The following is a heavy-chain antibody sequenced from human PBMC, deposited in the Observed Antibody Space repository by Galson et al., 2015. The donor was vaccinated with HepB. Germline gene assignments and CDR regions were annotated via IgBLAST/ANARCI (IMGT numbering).Heavy chain of an antibody. CDR3: ETAAVERRVRRGWFDP. J-gene: IGHJ5*02. Sequence: SVKVSCKAFGGTFLNSSVNWVRQAPGQGLEWMGVIFPIFGTPNYAQKFRGRVTITADISSSTAYMELSSLRSDATAIYYCETAAVERRVRRGWFDPWGQGTPGTVSS. V-gene: IGHV1-69*06. CDR2: IFPIFGTP. CDR1: GGTFLNSS. D-gene: IGHD3-10*01.